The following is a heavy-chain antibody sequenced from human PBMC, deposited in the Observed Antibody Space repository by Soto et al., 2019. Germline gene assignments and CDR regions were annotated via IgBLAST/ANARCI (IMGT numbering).Heavy chain of an antibody. CDR2: IYYSGST. D-gene: IGHD6-6*01. Sequence: SETLSLTCTVSGGSISSSSYYWGWIRQPPGKGLEWIGSIYYSGSTYYNPSLKSRVTISVDTSKNQFSLKLSSVTAADTAVYYCANVYSSSPGFFDYWGQGTLVTVS. CDR1: GGSISSSSYY. J-gene: IGHJ4*02. CDR3: ANVYSSSPGFFDY. V-gene: IGHV4-39*01.